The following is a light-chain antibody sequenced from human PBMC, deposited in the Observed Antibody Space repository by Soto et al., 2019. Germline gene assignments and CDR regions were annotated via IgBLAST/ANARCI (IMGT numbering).Light chain of an antibody. CDR3: QQYNDWLLYT. CDR2: GAS. J-gene: IGKJ2*01. Sequence: EIVMTQSPATLSVSPGERATLSCRASQSVSTNLAWYQQKPGQAPRLLIYGASTRATGLPARFSGSGSGTEFTLTISSLQSEDFEVYYCQQYNDWLLYTFGQGTKLEIK. CDR1: QSVSTN. V-gene: IGKV3-15*01.